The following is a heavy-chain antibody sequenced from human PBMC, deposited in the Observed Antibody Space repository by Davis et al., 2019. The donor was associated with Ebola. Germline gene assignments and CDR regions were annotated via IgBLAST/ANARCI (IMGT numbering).Heavy chain of an antibody. CDR1: GGSISSSNW. J-gene: IGHJ5*02. D-gene: IGHD6-13*01. CDR3: ARHSIAAAGTAFDP. V-gene: IGHV4-4*02. Sequence: SETLSLTCAVSGGSISSSNWWSWVRQPPGKGLEWIGEIYHSGSTNYNPSLKSRVTISVDKSKNQFSLKLSSVTAADTAVYYCARHSIAAAGTAFDPWGQGTLVTVSS. CDR2: IYHSGST.